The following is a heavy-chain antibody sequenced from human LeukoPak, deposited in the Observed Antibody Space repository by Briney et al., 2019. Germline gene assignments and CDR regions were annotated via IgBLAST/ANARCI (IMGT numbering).Heavy chain of an antibody. CDR1: GFTFSSYS. D-gene: IGHD5-18*01. CDR2: ISYDGSNK. CDR3: AKTDTAMVTSNFGY. Sequence: GGSLRLSCAASGFTFSSYSMNWVRQAPGKGLEWVAVISYDGSNKYYADSVKGRFTISRDNSKNTLYLQMNSLRAEDTAVYYCAKTDTAMVTSNFGYWGQGTLVTVSS. J-gene: IGHJ4*02. V-gene: IGHV3-30*18.